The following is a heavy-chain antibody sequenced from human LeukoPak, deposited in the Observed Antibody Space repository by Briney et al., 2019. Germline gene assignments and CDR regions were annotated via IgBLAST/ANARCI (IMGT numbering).Heavy chain of an antibody. CDR3: AVGYSSGWSFDY. V-gene: IGHV4-39*07. CDR2: IYYSGST. Sequence: PSETLSLTCTVSGGSISSSSYYWGWIRQPPGKGLEWIGSIYYSGSTYYNPSLKSRVTISVDTSKNQFSLKLSSVTAADTAVYYCAVGYSSGWSFDYWGQGTLVTVSS. CDR1: GGSISSSSYY. D-gene: IGHD6-19*01. J-gene: IGHJ4*02.